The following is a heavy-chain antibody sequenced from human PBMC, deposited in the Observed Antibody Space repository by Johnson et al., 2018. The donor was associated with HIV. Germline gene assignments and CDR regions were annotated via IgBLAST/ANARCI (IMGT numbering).Heavy chain of an antibody. V-gene: IGHV3-66*01. CDR3: AKGADYADYEGAFDI. D-gene: IGHD4-17*01. Sequence: SLIYSGGSSYYADSVKGRFTISRDNSKNTLYLQMNSLRVEDTTVYYCAKGADYADYEGAFDIRGQGTMVTVSS. CDR2: IYSGGSS. J-gene: IGHJ3*02.